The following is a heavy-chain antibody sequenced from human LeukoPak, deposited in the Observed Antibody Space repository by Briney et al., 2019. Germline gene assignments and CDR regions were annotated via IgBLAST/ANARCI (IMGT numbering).Heavy chain of an antibody. J-gene: IGHJ4*02. Sequence: GRSLRLSCAASGFTFSSYAMHWVRQAPGKGLEWVAVISYDGSNKYYADSVKGRFAISRDNSKNTLYLQMNSLRAEDTAVYYCARASQGIAAAGLFDYWGQGTLVTVSS. CDR3: ARASQGIAAAGLFDY. D-gene: IGHD6-13*01. V-gene: IGHV3-30*09. CDR2: ISYDGSNK. CDR1: GFTFSSYA.